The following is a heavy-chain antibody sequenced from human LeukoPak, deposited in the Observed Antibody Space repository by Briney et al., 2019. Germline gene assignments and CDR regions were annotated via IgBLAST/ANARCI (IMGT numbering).Heavy chain of an antibody. J-gene: IGHJ4*02. CDR3: ARLGCCSGGSCYHRTSTVDY. V-gene: IGHV4-59*01. CDR1: GGSINNYY. D-gene: IGHD2-15*01. Sequence: KTSETLSLTCTVSGGSINNYYWSWIRQPPGKGLEWIGYIYYTGSTGSTSYNPSLKSRVTISVDTSKNQFSLQLSSVTAADTAVYYCARLGCCSGGSCYHRTSTVDYWGQGTLITVSS. CDR2: IYYTGSTGST.